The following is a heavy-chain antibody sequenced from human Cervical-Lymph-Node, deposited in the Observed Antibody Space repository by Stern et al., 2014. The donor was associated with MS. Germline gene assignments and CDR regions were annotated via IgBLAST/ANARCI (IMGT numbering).Heavy chain of an antibody. V-gene: IGHV3-23*04. CDR3: AKGRTSTGWSSFDY. CDR2: ISASGAST. Sequence: QLVQSGGGLVQPGGSLRVSCAASGFTFSNYAMTWVRQAPGKGLEWVSTISASGASTFYADSVKGRFTVFRDNSENTLYLQLNSLRGDDTAVYYCAKGRTSTGWSSFDYWGQGTLVTVSS. J-gene: IGHJ4*02. CDR1: GFTFSNYA. D-gene: IGHD6-19*01.